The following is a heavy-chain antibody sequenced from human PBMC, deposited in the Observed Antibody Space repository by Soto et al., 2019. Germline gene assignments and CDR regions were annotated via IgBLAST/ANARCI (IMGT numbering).Heavy chain of an antibody. J-gene: IGHJ3*02. D-gene: IGHD3-16*01. V-gene: IGHV1-46*01. CDR2: INPSGGST. CDR3: ANIMITFGGAYDAFDI. Sequence: QVQLVRSGAEVKKPGASVKVSCKASGYTFTSYYMHWVRQAPGQGLEWMGIINPSGGSTSYAQKFQGRVTMTRDTSTSTVYMELSSLRSEDTAVYYCANIMITFGGAYDAFDIWGQGTMVTVSS. CDR1: GYTFTSYY.